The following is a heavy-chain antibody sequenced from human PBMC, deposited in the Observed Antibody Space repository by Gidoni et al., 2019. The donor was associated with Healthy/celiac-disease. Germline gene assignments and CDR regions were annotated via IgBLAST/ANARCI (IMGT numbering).Heavy chain of an antibody. Sequence: QVQLQQWGAGLLKPSETLSLTCAVYGGSFSGYYWSWIRQPPGKGLEWIGEINHSGSTNYNPSLKSRVTISVDTSKNQFSLKLSSVTAADTAVYYCARAKPWYSSGWYKYNWFDPWGQGTLVTVSS. CDR3: ARAKPWYSSGWYKYNWFDP. D-gene: IGHD6-19*01. CDR1: GGSFSGYY. J-gene: IGHJ5*02. V-gene: IGHV4-34*01. CDR2: INHSGST.